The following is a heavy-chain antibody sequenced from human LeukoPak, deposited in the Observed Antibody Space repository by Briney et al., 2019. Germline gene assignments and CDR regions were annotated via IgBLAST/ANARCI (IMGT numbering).Heavy chain of an antibody. J-gene: IGHJ4*02. CDR2: ISGSGGST. CDR3: ASTGLNSGSYPFDY. V-gene: IGHV3-23*01. Sequence: QPGGSLRLSCAASGFTFSSYAMSWVRQAPGKGLEWVSAISGSGGSTYYADSVKGRFTISRDNSKNTLYLQMNSLRAEDTAVYYCASTGLNSGSYPFDYWGQGTLVTVSS. CDR1: GFTFSSYA. D-gene: IGHD1-26*01.